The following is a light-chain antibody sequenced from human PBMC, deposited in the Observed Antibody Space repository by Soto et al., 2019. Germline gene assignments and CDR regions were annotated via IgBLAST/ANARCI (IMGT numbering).Light chain of an antibody. CDR1: QSVGSQSVSSTY. CDR3: QQYGRSPLT. CDR2: GAS. J-gene: IGKJ1*01. V-gene: IGKV3-20*01. Sequence: EIVLTQSPGILSLSPGERATLSCRASQSVGSQSVSSTYLAWYQQKPGQAPRLLIYGASGRATGIPDRFSGSGSGTDFTLTISRLEPEDFAVYYCQQYGRSPLTFGPGTKVEIK.